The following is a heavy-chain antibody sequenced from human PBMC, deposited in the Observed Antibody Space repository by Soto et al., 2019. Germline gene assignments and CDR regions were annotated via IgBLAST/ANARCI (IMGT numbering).Heavy chain of an antibody. J-gene: IGHJ4*02. CDR3: ARHGGQWLANFDY. CDR1: GDCIRISVDY. D-gene: IGHD6-19*01. Sequence: SGSTSIRSTVCGDCIRISVDYWGWIQQPPGKGLEWIGSMHYRGSTYYKPSLKSRVTISVDTSKNQFSLKLSFVTAADTVVYYCARHGGQWLANFDYWGQGTLVTVSS. CDR2: MHYRGST. V-gene: IGHV4-39*01.